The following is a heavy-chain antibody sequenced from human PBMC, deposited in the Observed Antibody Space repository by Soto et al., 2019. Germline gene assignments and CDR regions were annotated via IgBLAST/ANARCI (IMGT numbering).Heavy chain of an antibody. CDR2: IYYSGST. V-gene: IGHV4-31*03. Sequence: SETLSLSCTVSGGSISSGGYYWSWIRQHPGKGLEWIGYIYYSGSTYYNPSLKSRVTISVDTSKNQFSLKLSSVTAADTAVYYCARRYSSSFDYWGQGTLVTVSS. CDR3: ARRYSSSFDY. J-gene: IGHJ4*02. CDR1: GGSISSGGYY. D-gene: IGHD6-13*01.